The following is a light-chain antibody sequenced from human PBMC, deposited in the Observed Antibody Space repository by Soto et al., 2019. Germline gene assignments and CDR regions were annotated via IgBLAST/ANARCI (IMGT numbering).Light chain of an antibody. V-gene: IGKV3-15*01. J-gene: IGKJ5*01. Sequence: QSPATLSVSPGERATLSCRASQSLRSDLAWYQQKPGQAPRLLIYGASTRATDIPARFSGSGSGTEFTLTISSLQSEDFAVYYCQQYDNWPPTFGQGTRLEIK. CDR1: QSLRSD. CDR2: GAS. CDR3: QQYDNWPPT.